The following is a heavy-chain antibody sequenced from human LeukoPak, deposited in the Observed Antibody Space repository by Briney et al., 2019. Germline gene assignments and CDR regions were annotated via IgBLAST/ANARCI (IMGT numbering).Heavy chain of an antibody. D-gene: IGHD6-19*01. J-gene: IGHJ4*02. CDR2: IYYSGST. CDR1: GGSISSSSYY. CDR3: ARRRQQWQIFDY. V-gene: IGHV4-39*01. Sequence: SETLSLTCTVSGGSISSSSYYWGWIRQPPGKGLEWIGSIYYSGSTYYNPSLKSRVTISVDTSKNQFSLKLSSVTAADTAVYYCARRRQQWQIFDYWAQGTLVTVSS.